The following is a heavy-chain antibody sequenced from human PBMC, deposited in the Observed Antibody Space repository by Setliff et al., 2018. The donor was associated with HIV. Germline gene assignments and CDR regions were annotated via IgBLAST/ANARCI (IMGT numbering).Heavy chain of an antibody. D-gene: IGHD6-19*01. V-gene: IGHV5-51*01. Sequence: GESLKISCKASGYSFTNYWIAWLRQMPGKGLECMGLIYPGDSDTRYSPSFQGQVTISADKSISTAYLQWSSLKASDTAMYYCASYLYSSGWYRSPHYFDYWGQGTLVTVSS. CDR1: GYSFTNYW. J-gene: IGHJ4*02. CDR2: IYPGDSDT. CDR3: ASYLYSSGWYRSPHYFDY.